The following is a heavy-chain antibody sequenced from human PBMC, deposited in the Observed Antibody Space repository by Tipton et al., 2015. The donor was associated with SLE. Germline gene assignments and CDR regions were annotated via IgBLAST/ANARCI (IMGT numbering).Heavy chain of an antibody. Sequence: SLRLSCVGSGFSFISYAMHWVRQAPGKGLGWVAVIWYDGSNKYYADSVKGRFTISRDNSKNTLYLQMNSLRAEDTAVYYCARGKYSGYDPLGYWGQGTLVTVSS. D-gene: IGHD5-12*01. CDR2: IWYDGSNK. CDR3: ARGKYSGYDPLGY. V-gene: IGHV3-33*01. J-gene: IGHJ4*02. CDR1: GFSFISYA.